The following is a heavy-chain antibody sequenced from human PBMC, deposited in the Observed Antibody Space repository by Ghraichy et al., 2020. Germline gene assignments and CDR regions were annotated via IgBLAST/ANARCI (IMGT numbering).Heavy chain of an antibody. J-gene: IGHJ6*02. V-gene: IGHV3-48*02. CDR2: ISSSSSTI. D-gene: IGHD2-2*01. CDR3: ARDRYCSSTSCSYGMDV. CDR1: GFTFSSYS. Sequence: LSLTCAASGFTFSSYSMNWVRQAPGKGLEWVSYISSSSSTIYYADSVKGRFTISRDNVKNSLYLQMNSLRDEDTAVYYCARDRYCSSTSCSYGMDVWGQGPTVTVSS.